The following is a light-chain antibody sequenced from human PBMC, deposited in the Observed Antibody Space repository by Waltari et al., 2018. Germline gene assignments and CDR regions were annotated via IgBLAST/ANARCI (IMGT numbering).Light chain of an antibody. V-gene: IGLV2-14*03. J-gene: IGLJ3*02. CDR2: DVT. Sequence: YQHQSGKAPKLKIYDVTERPSGVSNLFSGSRSGNTASLTISVLQAADEADYYCTSFSTISTSLFGGGTKVTVL. CDR3: TSFSTISTSL.